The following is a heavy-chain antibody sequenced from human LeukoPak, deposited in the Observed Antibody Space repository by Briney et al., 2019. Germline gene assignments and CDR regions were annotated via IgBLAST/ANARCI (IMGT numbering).Heavy chain of an antibody. V-gene: IGHV1-69*06. CDR2: VIPIFGTA. D-gene: IGHD3-22*01. Sequence: ASVKVSCKASGGTFSSYAIRWVRQAPGKGLEWMGGVIPIFGTANYAQKFQGRVTITADKSTSTAYMELSSLRSEDTAVYYCARDPWYDSSGYYFDDYWGQGTLVTVSS. CDR3: ARDPWYDSSGYYFDDY. J-gene: IGHJ4*02. CDR1: GGTFSSYA.